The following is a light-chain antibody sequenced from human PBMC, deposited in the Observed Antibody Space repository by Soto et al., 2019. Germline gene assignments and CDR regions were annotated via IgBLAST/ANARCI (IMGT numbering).Light chain of an antibody. CDR3: QQYNNWPPLT. CDR1: QSVSSN. CDR2: GAS. Sequence: EIVMTQSPATLFVSPGERATLSCRASQSVSSNLAWYQQKPGQAPRLLIHGASTRATGIPARFSGSGSGTEFTLTISSLQSEDFAVYYCQQYNNWPPLTFGGGTKGDIK. J-gene: IGKJ4*01. V-gene: IGKV3-15*01.